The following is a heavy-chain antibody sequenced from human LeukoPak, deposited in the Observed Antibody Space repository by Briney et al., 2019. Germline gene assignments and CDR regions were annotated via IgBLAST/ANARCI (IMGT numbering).Heavy chain of an antibody. CDR2: INPSGGST. V-gene: IGHV1-46*01. CDR3: ARNAQLERGRNYFDY. J-gene: IGHJ4*02. Sequence: ASVKVSCKASGYTFTSYGISWVRQAPGQGLEWMGIINPSGGSTSYAQKFQGRVTMTRDTSTSTVYMELSSLRSEDTAVYYCARNAQLERGRNYFDYWGQGTLVTVSS. D-gene: IGHD1-1*01. CDR1: GYTFTSYG.